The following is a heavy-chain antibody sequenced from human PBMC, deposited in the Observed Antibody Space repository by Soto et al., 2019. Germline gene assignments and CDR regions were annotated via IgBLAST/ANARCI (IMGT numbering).Heavy chain of an antibody. V-gene: IGHV3-23*01. CDR1: GFPLSTYG. Sequence: GGSLRLSCAASGFPLSTYGMTWVRQAPGKGLEWVSAITGTGGNTYYVDSVKGRFTSSRDNSKNMLYLQVNSLRVEDTAVYYCARIRGYWYGLDVWGQGTTVTVS. CDR2: ITGTGGNT. CDR3: ARIRGYWYGLDV. J-gene: IGHJ6*02.